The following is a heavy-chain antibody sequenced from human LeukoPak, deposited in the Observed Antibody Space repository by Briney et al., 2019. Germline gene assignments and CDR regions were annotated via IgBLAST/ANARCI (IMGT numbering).Heavy chain of an antibody. V-gene: IGHV1-24*01. D-gene: IGHD3-22*01. CDR3: ATFLPNYYDSSGYYLDI. CDR1: GYTLTELS. CDR2: FDPEDGET. J-gene: IGHJ3*02. Sequence: WASVKVSCKVSGYTLTELSMHWVRQAPGKGPEWMGGFDPEDGETIYAQKFQGRVTMTEDTSTDTAYMELSSLRSEDTAVYYCATFLPNYYDSSGYYLDIWGQGTMVTVSS.